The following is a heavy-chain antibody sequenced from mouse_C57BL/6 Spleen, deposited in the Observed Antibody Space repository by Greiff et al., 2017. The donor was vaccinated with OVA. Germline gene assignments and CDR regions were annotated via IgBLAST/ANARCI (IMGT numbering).Heavy chain of an antibody. V-gene: IGHV1-80*01. J-gene: IGHJ1*03. CDR1: GYAFSSYW. CDR3: ARLLRGYFDV. CDR2: IYPGDGDT. Sequence: QVQLKQSGAELVQPGASVKLSCKASGYAFSSYWMNWVNQRPGKGLEWIGQIYPGDGDTNYNGKFKGKATLTADKSSSTAYMQLSSLTSEDSAVYFCARLLRGYFDVWGTGTTVTVSS. D-gene: IGHD1-1*01.